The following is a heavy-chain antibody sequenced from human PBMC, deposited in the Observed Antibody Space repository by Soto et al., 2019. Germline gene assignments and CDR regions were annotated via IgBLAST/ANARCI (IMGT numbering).Heavy chain of an antibody. J-gene: IGHJ3*02. CDR2: INHSGST. V-gene: IGHV4-34*01. CDR3: ARFPRLTDAFDI. Sequence: TLSLTCAVYGGSFSGYYWSWIRQPPGKGLEWIGEINHSGSTNYNPSLKSRVTISVDTSKNQFSLKLSSVTAADTAVYYCARFPRLTDAFDIWGQGTMVTVSS. D-gene: IGHD2-21*01. CDR1: GGSFSGYY.